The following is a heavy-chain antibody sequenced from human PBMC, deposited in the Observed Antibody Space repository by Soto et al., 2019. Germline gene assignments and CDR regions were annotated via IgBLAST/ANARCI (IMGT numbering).Heavy chain of an antibody. Sequence: PGGSLRLSCAASGFTFSSYAMSWVRQAPGKGLEWVSAISGSGGSTYYADSVKGRFTISRDNSKNTLYLLMNSLRAEDTAVYYCAKDLAYYYYCSGYYWDYYGMDVWGQGTTVTVSS. CDR3: AKDLAYYYYCSGYYWDYYGMDV. CDR1: GFTFSSYA. J-gene: IGHJ6*02. V-gene: IGHV3-23*01. D-gene: IGHD3-22*01. CDR2: ISGSGGST.